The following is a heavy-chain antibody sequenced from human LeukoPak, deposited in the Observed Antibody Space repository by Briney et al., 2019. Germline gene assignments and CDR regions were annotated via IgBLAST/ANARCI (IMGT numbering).Heavy chain of an antibody. CDR1: GGTFSSYA. CDR3: ARDFEDCSGGSCLYYFDY. J-gene: IGHJ4*02. V-gene: IGHV1-69*05. Sequence: SSVKVSCKASGGTFSSYAISWVRQAPGQGLEWMGRIIPIFGTANYAQKFQRRVTITTDESTSTAYMELSSLRSEDTAVYYCARDFEDCSGGSCLYYFDYWGQGTLVTVSS. CDR2: IIPIFGTA. D-gene: IGHD2-15*01.